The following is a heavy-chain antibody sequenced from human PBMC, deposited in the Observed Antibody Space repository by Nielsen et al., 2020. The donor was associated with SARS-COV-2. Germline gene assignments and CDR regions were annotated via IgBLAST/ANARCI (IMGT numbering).Heavy chain of an antibody. V-gene: IGHV1-3*01. D-gene: IGHD6-13*01. CDR2: INAGNGKT. Sequence: ASVKVSCKVSGYTLTELSMHWVRQAPGKGLEWMGWINAGNGKTKYSQKFHGRATITRDTSANTVYLELSSLRSDDTAVYFCARDTRSSWYGLDYWGQGTRVTVSS. CDR1: GYTLTELS. J-gene: IGHJ4*02. CDR3: ARDTRSSWYGLDY.